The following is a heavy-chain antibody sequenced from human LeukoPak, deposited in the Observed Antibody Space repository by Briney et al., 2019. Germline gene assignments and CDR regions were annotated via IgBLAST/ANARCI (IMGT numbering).Heavy chain of an antibody. CDR3: ARDSSSGDEEFDY. CDR1: GFTFSSYG. D-gene: IGHD6-6*01. V-gene: IGHV3-33*01. CDR2: IWYDGSNK. J-gene: IGHJ4*02. Sequence: PGGSLRLSCAASGFTFSSYGMHWVRQAPGKGLEWVAVIWYDGSNKYYADSVKGRFTISRDNSKNTLYLQMNSLRAEDTAVYYCARDSSSGDEEFDYWGQGTLVTVSS.